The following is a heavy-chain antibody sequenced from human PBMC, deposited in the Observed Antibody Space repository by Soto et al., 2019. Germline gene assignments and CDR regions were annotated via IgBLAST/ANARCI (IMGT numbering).Heavy chain of an antibody. D-gene: IGHD5-12*01. CDR2: IYYSGST. CDR1: GGSISSYY. J-gene: IGHJ4*02. V-gene: IGHV4-59*08. Sequence: SETLSLTCTVSGGSISSYYWSWIRQPPGKGLEWIGYIYYSGSTNYNPSLKSRVAISVDTSKNQFSLKLSSVTAADTAVYYCARLYSGYDFVLFDYWGQGTLVTVSS. CDR3: ARLYSGYDFVLFDY.